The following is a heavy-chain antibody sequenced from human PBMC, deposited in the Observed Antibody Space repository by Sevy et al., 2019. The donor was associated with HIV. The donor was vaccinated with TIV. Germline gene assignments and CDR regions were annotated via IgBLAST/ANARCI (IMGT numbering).Heavy chain of an antibody. J-gene: IGHJ6*03. CDR1: GFTFSSYS. Sequence: GGSLRLSCAASGFTFSSYSMNWVRQAPGKGLERVSSISSSSSYIYYADSVKGRFTISRDNAKNSLYLQMNSLRAEDTAVYYCAREGGPGIAARPSYYYMDVWGKGTTVTVSS. CDR3: AREGGPGIAARPSYYYMDV. D-gene: IGHD6-6*01. CDR2: ISSSSSYI. V-gene: IGHV3-21*01.